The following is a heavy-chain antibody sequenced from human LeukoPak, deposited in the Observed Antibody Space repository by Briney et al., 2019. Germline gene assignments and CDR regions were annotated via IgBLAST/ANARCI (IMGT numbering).Heavy chain of an antibody. CDR2: NNSGANT. D-gene: IGHD3-16*01. V-gene: IGHV3-53*04. CDR3: AREVGGSAFDI. Sequence: GRSLRLSCAASGFTVRSNYMSWVRQAPGKGLGGVSINNSGANTSYADTGRGRFTIARYNYKISLYLKMITPGAEAAALYDRAREVGGSAFDIWGQGTMVTVSS. J-gene: IGHJ3*02. CDR1: GFTVRSNY.